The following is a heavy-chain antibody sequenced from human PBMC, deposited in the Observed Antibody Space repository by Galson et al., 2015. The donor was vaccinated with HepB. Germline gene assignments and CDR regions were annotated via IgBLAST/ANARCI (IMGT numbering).Heavy chain of an antibody. J-gene: IGHJ4*02. CDR3: ARDRHSSGFYYSFDS. CDR1: GFTFSIYS. D-gene: IGHD3-22*01. Sequence: SLRLSCAASGFTFSIYSMSWVRQAPGRGLEWISGIHTTGDSAYYADSVRGRFTISRDNSKNILYLQMNSLRAEDTALYYCARDRHSSGFYYSFDSWGQGTLVTVSS. V-gene: IGHV3-23*01. CDR2: IHTTGDSA.